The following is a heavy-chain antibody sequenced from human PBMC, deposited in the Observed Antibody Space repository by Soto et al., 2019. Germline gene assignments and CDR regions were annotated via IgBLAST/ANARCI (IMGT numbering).Heavy chain of an antibody. Sequence: VASVKVSCKASGGTFSSYAISWVRQAPGQGLEWMGGIIPIFGTANYAQKFQGRVTITADESTSTAYMELSSLRSEDTAVYYCARGERGYSGYDPAFDYWGQGTLVTVSS. CDR3: ARGERGYSGYDPAFDY. J-gene: IGHJ4*02. D-gene: IGHD5-12*01. CDR2: IIPIFGTA. V-gene: IGHV1-69*13. CDR1: GGTFSSYA.